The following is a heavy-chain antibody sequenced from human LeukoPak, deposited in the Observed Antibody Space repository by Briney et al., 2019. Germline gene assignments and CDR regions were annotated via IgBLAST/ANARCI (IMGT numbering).Heavy chain of an antibody. CDR1: GFTFSDYY. Sequence: GGSLRLSCAASGFTFSDYYMSWIRQAPGKGLEWVANIKQDGSEKHYVDSVKGRFTISRDNAKNSLYLQMNNLRAEDTAVYYCTRRYFDLWGRGTLVTVSS. CDR2: IKQDGSEK. J-gene: IGHJ2*01. V-gene: IGHV3-7*03. CDR3: TRRYFDL.